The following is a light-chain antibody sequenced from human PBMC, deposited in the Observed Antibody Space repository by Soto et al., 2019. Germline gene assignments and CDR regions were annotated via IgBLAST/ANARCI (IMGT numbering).Light chain of an antibody. J-gene: IGLJ2*01. CDR1: STAVGNFKY. CDR3: SSYSIISTVI. CDR2: DVS. Sequence: QSALTQPASVSGSPGQSITISCTGTSTAVGNFKYVSWYQQYPGKAPKLMIYDVSDRPSGVSSRFSGSKSGNTASLTISGLQAEDEADYYCSSYSIISTVIFGGGTKLTVL. V-gene: IGLV2-14*03.